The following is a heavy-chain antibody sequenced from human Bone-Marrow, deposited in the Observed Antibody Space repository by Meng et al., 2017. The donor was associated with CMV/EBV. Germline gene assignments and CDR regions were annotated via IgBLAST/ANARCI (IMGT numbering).Heavy chain of an antibody. J-gene: IGHJ6*02. V-gene: IGHV3-21*01. Sequence: GGSLRLSCAASGFTFSSYSMNWVRQAPGKGLEWVSSISGSSSYIYYADSVKGRFTISRDNAKNSLYLQMNSLRAEDTAVYYCARGLTPSWGYYYGMDVWGQGTTVTVSS. CDR3: ARGLTPSWGYYYGMDV. CDR2: ISGSSSYI. CDR1: GFTFSSYS. D-gene: IGHD2-2*01.